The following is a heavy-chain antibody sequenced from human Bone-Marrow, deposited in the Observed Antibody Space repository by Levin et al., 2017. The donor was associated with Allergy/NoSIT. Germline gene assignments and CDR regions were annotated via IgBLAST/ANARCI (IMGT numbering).Heavy chain of an antibody. CDR1: GDSISSSIYY. V-gene: IGHV4-39*01. D-gene: IGHD3-10*02. J-gene: IGHJ4*02. Sequence: ESLKISCAVSGDSISSSIYYWGWIRQPPGKGLEWIGTLSYSGSTHYTPSLKSRVTISVDTSKNQFSLKLSAVTAADTAIYYCVRRATGTMLDYWGQGTLVTVSS. CDR2: LSYSGST. CDR3: VRRATGTMLDY.